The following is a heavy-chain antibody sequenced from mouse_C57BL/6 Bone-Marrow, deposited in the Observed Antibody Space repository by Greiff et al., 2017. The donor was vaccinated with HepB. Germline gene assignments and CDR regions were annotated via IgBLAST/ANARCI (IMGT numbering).Heavy chain of an antibody. CDR1: GYTFTDYY. V-gene: IGHV1-76*01. J-gene: IGHJ3*01. D-gene: IGHD2-1*01. CDR2: IYPGSGNT. Sequence: QVHVKQSGAELVRPGASVKLSCKASGYTFTDYYINWVKQRPGQGLEWIARIYPGSGNTYYNEKFKGKATLTAEKSSSTAYMQLSSLTSEDSAVYFCARGYGNPAWFAYWGQGTLVTVSA. CDR3: ARGYGNPAWFAY.